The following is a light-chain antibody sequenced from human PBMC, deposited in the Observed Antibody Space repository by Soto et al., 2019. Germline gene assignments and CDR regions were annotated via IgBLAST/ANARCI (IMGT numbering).Light chain of an antibody. V-gene: IGKV3-20*01. J-gene: IGKJ5*01. CDR2: GAS. CDR3: QQSYSDPLT. Sequence: EIVLTQSPGTVSWSPGESATLSCRASQSVSSSYLAWYQQKPGQAPSLLIYGASSLQSGVPSRFSGSGSGTDFTLTINSLQPEDFATYYCQQSYSDPLTFGQGTRLEIK. CDR1: QSVSSSY.